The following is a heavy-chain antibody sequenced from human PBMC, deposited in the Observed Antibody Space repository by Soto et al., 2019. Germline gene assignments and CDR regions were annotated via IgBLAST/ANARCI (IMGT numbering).Heavy chain of an antibody. CDR3: AKDDHMQWPVLDLDY. D-gene: IGHD6-19*01. CDR2: ISGTGGGT. Sequence: GGSLRLTCAASGFSVSNYAMSWVRQAPGKGLEWVSAISGTGGGTNYADSVKGRFTISSANSKHTLYLQMSSLRSEDTAVYFCAKDDHMQWPVLDLDYWGQGTLVTLSS. V-gene: IGHV3-23*01. CDR1: GFSVSNYA. J-gene: IGHJ4*02.